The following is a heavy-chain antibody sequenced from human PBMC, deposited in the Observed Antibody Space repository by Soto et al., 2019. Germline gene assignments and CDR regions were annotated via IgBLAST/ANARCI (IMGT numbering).Heavy chain of an antibody. J-gene: IGHJ6*02. CDR3: ARHPVGATPYGMDV. V-gene: IGHV5-10-1*01. D-gene: IGHD1-26*01. Sequence: PGESLKISCKGSGYSFTSYWISWVRQMPGKGLEWMGRIDPSDSYTNYSPSFQGHVTISADKPISTAYLQWSSLKASDTAMYYCARHPVGATPYGMDVWGQGTTVTVSS. CDR2: IDPSDSYT. CDR1: GYSFTSYW.